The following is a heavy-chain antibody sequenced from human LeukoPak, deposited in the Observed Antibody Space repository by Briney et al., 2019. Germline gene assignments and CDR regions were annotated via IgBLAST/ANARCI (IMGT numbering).Heavy chain of an antibody. CDR3: GTISRITWGDWGGDFDI. CDR2: IDDGGNT. J-gene: IGHJ3*02. CDR1: GGSFSDYF. V-gene: IGHV4-34*01. D-gene: IGHD2-21*02. Sequence: PSETLSLTCSVYGGSFSDYFWSWIRQSPGKGLEWIGEIDDGGNTNYNPSLISRVIVSMEKSKKQFSLVMRSVTAAEPAVYYCGTISRITWGDWGGDFDIWGQGTTVIVSS.